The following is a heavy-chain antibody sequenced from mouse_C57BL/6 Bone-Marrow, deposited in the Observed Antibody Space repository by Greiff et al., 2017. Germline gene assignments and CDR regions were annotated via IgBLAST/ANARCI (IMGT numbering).Heavy chain of an antibody. CDR3: ARNPSPPIYYYGSSYHWYFDV. CDR2: IWTGGGT. D-gene: IGHD1-1*01. CDR1: GFSLTSYA. J-gene: IGHJ1*03. V-gene: IGHV2-9-1*01. Sequence: QVQLKESGPGLVAPSQRLSITCTVSGFSLTSYAISWVRQPPGKGLEWLGVIWTGGGTNYNSALKSRLSISKDNSKSQVFLKMNSLQTDDTARYYCARNPSPPIYYYGSSYHWYFDVWGTGTTVTVSS.